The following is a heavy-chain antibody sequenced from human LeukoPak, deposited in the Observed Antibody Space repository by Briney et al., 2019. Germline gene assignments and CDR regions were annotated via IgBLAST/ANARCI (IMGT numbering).Heavy chain of an antibody. Sequence: EASVKVSCKASGGTFSSHAISWVRQAPGQGLEWMGGIIPIFGTANYAQKFQGRVTITADESTSTAYMELSSLRSEDTAVYYCARGISVDAFDIWGQGTMVTVSS. CDR2: IIPIFGTA. V-gene: IGHV1-69*13. D-gene: IGHD3-10*01. J-gene: IGHJ3*02. CDR1: GGTFSSHA. CDR3: ARGISVDAFDI.